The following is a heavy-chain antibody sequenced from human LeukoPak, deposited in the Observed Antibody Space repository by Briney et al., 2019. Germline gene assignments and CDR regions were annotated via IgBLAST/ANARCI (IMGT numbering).Heavy chain of an antibody. CDR1: GGSFSGYY. J-gene: IGHJ5*02. CDR3: ARAMYYDFWSGYYNRWSDP. V-gene: IGHV4-34*01. CDR2: INHSGST. Sequence: PSETLSLTCAVYGGSFSGYYWSWIRQPPGKGLEWIGEINHSGSTNYNPSLKSRVTISVDTSKNQFSLKLSSVTAADTAVYYCARAMYYDFWSGYYNRWSDPWGQGTLVTVSS. D-gene: IGHD3-3*01.